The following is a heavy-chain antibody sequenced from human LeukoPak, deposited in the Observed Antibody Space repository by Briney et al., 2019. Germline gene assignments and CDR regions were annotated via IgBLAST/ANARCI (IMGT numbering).Heavy chain of an antibody. D-gene: IGHD3-22*01. V-gene: IGHV3-33*01. CDR1: GFTFSSYG. CDR2: IWYDGSNK. CDR3: APSDSSGYYYFDY. Sequence: GGSLRLSCAASGFTFSSYGMHWVRQAPGKGLEWVAVIWYDGSNKYYADSVKGRFTISRDNSKNTLYLRMNSLRAEDTAVYYCAPSDSSGYYYFDYWGQGTLVTVSS. J-gene: IGHJ4*02.